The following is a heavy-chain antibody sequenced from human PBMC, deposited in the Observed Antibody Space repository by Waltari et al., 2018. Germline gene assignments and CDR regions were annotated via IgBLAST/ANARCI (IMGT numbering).Heavy chain of an antibody. D-gene: IGHD2-21*01. CDR1: GFTFSNAW. CDR3: ATSILWREGAFDI. CDR2: IKSKTDGGTT. V-gene: IGHV3-15*01. Sequence: EVQLVESGGGLVKPGGSLRLSCAASGFTFSNAWMSWVRQAPGKGLEWVGRIKSKTDGGTTDYAAPVKGRFTISRDDSKNTLYLQMNSLKTEDTAVYYCATSILWREGAFDIWGQGTMVTVSS. J-gene: IGHJ3*02.